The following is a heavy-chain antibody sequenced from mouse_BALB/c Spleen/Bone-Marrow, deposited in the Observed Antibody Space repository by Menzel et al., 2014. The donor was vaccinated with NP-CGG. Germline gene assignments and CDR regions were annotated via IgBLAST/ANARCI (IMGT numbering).Heavy chain of an antibody. CDR1: GYTFTDYY. Sequence: EVKLVESGGELVQPGGSLKLSCEAPGYTFTDYYMHWVRQIPGQALEWLGFISTKDSGYKPEFSASVKGRFTIYRATSKSILYLQMNTLRAEDSATYYCERDIGGMPLDHGGQDPTLTVPT. CDR2: ISTKDSGYKP. V-gene: IGHV7-3*02. J-gene: IGHJ2*01. CDR3: ERDIGGMPLDH. D-gene: IGHD2-14*01.